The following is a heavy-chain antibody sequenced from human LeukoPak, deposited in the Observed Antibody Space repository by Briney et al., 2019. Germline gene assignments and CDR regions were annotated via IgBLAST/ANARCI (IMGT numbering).Heavy chain of an antibody. D-gene: IGHD6-19*01. Sequence: GGSLRLSCAASGFTFSNYAMHWVRQAPGKGLEWVSVISYDGGNRYYSDSVKGRFTISRDNSKHTLSLQLSSLRVEDSAVYYCARVGSSAWYRPRYYFYMDVWGKGTTVTVSS. V-gene: IGHV3-30*03. CDR1: GFTFSNYA. J-gene: IGHJ6*03. CDR2: ISYDGGNR. CDR3: ARVGSSAWYRPRYYFYMDV.